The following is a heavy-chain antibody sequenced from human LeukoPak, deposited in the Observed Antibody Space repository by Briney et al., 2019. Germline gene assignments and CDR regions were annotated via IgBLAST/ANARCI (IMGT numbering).Heavy chain of an antibody. Sequence: GGSLRLSCAASGFTFSSYWMSWVRQAPGKGLEWVANIKQDGSEKYYVDSVKGRFTVSSDNAKNSLYLQMNSLSAEDSAMYFCARDQITSPWAEYFQHWGQGTLVTVSS. CDR1: GFTFSSYW. CDR2: IKQDGSEK. V-gene: IGHV3-7*01. J-gene: IGHJ1*01. D-gene: IGHD2-2*01. CDR3: ARDQITSPWAEYFQH.